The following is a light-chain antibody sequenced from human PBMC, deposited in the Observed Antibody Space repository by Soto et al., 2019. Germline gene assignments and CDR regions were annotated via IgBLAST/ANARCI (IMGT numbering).Light chain of an antibody. CDR3: AAWDDSRIVVL. Sequence: QSVLTQPPSTSGTPGQRVTMSCSGSNSNIGTNTVYWYQQLPGTAPKLLIQSDNRRPSGVPDRFSASKSGTSASLAISGLQSEDEADCYCAAWDDSRIVVLFGGGTKLTVL. CDR1: NSNIGTNT. CDR2: SDN. J-gene: IGLJ2*01. V-gene: IGLV1-44*01.